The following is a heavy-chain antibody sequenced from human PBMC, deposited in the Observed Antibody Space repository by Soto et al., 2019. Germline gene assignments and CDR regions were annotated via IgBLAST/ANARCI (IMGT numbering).Heavy chain of an antibody. CDR2: IYYSGST. V-gene: IGHV4-59*01. CDR3: ARAEYYYYGMDV. J-gene: IGHJ6*02. CDR1: GGSISSYY. Sequence: TLSLTCTVSGGSISSYYWSWIRQPPGKGLEWIGYIYYSGSTNYNPSLKSRVTISVDTSKNQFSLKLSSVTAADTVVYYCARAEYYYYGMDVWGQGTTVTVSS.